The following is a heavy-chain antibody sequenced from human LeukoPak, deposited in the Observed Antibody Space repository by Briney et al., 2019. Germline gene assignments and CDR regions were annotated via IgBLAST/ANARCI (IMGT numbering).Heavy chain of an antibody. CDR2: VYHSGST. V-gene: IGHV4-4*02. CDR1: GDSISSSNW. J-gene: IGHJ4*02. CDR3: ARYDFWSGPIDY. Sequence: SETLSLTCAVSGDSISSSNWWSWVRLPPGKGLEWIGEVYHSGSTNYNPSLKSRVTMSVDKSKNQFSLKLNSVTAADTAVYYCARYDFWSGPIDYWGQGTLVTVSS. D-gene: IGHD3-3*01.